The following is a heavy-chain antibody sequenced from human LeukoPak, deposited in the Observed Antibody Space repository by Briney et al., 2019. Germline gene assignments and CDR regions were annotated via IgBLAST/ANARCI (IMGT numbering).Heavy chain of an antibody. CDR1: GGSISSYY. CDR3: ARDVVPAAMMNWFDP. D-gene: IGHD2-2*01. V-gene: IGHV4-4*07. Sequence: SETLSLTCTVSGGSISSYYWSWIQQPAGKGLEWIGRIYTSGSTNYNPSLKSRVTMSVDTSKNQFSLKLSSVTAADTAVYYCARDVVPAAMMNWFDPWGQGTLVTVSS. CDR2: IYTSGST. J-gene: IGHJ5*02.